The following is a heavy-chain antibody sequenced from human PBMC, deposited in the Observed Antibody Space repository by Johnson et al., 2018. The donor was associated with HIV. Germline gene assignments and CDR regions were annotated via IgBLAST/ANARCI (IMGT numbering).Heavy chain of an antibody. V-gene: IGHV3-20*04. CDR1: GFTFDDYG. J-gene: IGHJ3*01. D-gene: IGHD3-10*01. CDR2: INWNGGST. Sequence: VQLVESGGGVVRPGGSLRLSCAASGFTFDDYGMSWVRQVPGKGLEWVSGINWNGGSTGYADSVKGRFTISRDNAKNSLYLQMNSLRAEDTALYYCARAAAPYYYGSGSYYSDAFDVWGQGTVVTVSS. CDR3: ARAAAPYYYGSGSYYSDAFDV.